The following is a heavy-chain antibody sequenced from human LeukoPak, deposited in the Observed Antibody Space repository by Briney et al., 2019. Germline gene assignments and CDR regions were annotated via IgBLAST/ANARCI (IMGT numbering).Heavy chain of an antibody. V-gene: IGHV3-30-3*01. D-gene: IGHD2-2*01. Sequence: GGSLRLSCAASGFTFSSYAMHWVRQAPGKGLEWVAVISYDGSNKYYADSVKGRFTISRDNSKNTLYLQMNSLRAEDTAVYYCARESLGYCSSTSCYSLDYWGQGTLVTVSS. J-gene: IGHJ4*02. CDR3: ARESLGYCSSTSCYSLDY. CDR2: ISYDGSNK. CDR1: GFTFSSYA.